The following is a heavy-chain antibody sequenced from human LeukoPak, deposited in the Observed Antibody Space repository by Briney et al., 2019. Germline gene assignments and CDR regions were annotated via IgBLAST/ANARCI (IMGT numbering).Heavy chain of an antibody. J-gene: IGHJ4*02. CDR1: GGSFSGYY. Sequence: SETLSLTCAAYGGSFSGYYWSWIRQPPGKGLEWIGEINHSGSTNYNPSLKSRVTISVDTSKNQFSLKLSSVTAADTAVYYCAKILGYCSGGSCYQDNFDYWGQGTLVTVSS. CDR2: INHSGST. D-gene: IGHD2-15*01. V-gene: IGHV4-34*01. CDR3: AKILGYCSGGSCYQDNFDY.